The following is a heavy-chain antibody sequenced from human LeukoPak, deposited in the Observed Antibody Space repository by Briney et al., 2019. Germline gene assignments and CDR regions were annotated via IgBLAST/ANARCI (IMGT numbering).Heavy chain of an antibody. CDR1: GNSFTKYW. J-gene: IGHJ3*02. CDR3: ARREHSLGADDAFES. Sequence: GESLKISCNGTGNSFTKYWIAWVRPMPGEGLEWMGIIYPGDSDIRYSPSFQGQVTISDDESISTAYLQWSSLEASDTAMYYCARREHSLGADDAFESWGQGTMVTVAP. D-gene: IGHD5-18*01. CDR2: IYPGDSDI. V-gene: IGHV5-51*01.